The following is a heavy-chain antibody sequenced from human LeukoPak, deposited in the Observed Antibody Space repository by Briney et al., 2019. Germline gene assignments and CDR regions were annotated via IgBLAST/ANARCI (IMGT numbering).Heavy chain of an antibody. CDR3: AKDLGGYGDYHHSL. V-gene: IGHV3-23*01. D-gene: IGHD4-17*01. J-gene: IGHJ4*02. Sequence: PGGSLRLSCAASGFTFSSYAMSWVRQAPGKGLEWVSAISGSGGSTYYADSVKGRFTISRDNSKNTLYLQMNSLRAEDTAVYYCAKDLGGYGDYHHSLWGQGTLVTVSS. CDR2: ISGSGGST. CDR1: GFTFSSYA.